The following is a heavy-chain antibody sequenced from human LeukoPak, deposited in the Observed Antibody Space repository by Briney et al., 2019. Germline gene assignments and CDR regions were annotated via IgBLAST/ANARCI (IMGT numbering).Heavy chain of an antibody. CDR2: ISNSGGST. D-gene: IGHD4-17*01. V-gene: IGHV3-23*01. J-gene: IGHJ6*02. CDR3: ARAGDYGDSRHYYYYYYGMDV. CDR1: GLTFSSYA. Sequence: GGSLRLSCAASGLTFSSYAMSWVRQAPGKGLEWVSSISNSGGSTYYADSVQGRFTISRDNSKNTLYLQMNSLRAEDTAVYYCARAGDYGDSRHYYYYYYGMDVWGQGTTVTVSS.